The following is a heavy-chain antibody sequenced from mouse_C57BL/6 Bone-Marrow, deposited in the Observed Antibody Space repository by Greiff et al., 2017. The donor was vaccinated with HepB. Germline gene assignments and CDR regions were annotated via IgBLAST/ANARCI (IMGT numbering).Heavy chain of an antibody. CDR3: TTWAMDY. J-gene: IGHJ4*01. Sequence: VKLMESGAELVRPGASVTLSCKASGYTFTDYEMHWVKQTPVHGLEWIGAIDPETGGTAYNQKFKGKAILTADKSSSTAYMELRSLTSEDYAVYYCTTWAMDYWGQGTSVTVSS. V-gene: IGHV1-15*01. CDR2: IDPETGGT. CDR1: GYTFTDYE.